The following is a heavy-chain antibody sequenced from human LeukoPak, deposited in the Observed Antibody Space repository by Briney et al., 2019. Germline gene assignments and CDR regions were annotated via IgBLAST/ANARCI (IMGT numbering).Heavy chain of an antibody. Sequence: SETLSLTCTVSGGSISSSSYYWGWIRQPPGKGLEWIGSIYYSGSTYYNPSLKSRVTISVDTSKNQFSLKLSSVTAADTAVYYCARTIQLGPLYSSSWYDFDYWGQGTLVTVSS. D-gene: IGHD6-13*01. CDR1: GGSISSSSYY. CDR3: ARTIQLGPLYSSSWYDFDY. CDR2: IYYSGST. V-gene: IGHV4-39*07. J-gene: IGHJ4*02.